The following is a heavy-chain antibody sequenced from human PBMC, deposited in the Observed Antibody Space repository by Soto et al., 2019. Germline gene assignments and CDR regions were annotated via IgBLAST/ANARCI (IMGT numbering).Heavy chain of an antibody. V-gene: IGHV4-61*01. CDR2: IYYSGST. Sequence: QVQLQESGPGLVKPSETLSLTCTVSGGSVSSGSYYWSWIRQPPGKGLEWIGYIYYSGSTNYNPSLKSRVTISVDTSNNQFSLKLSSVTAADTAVYYCARHSGSSEFDYWGQGTLVTVSS. CDR3: ARHSGSSEFDY. D-gene: IGHD1-26*01. CDR1: GGSVSSGSYY. J-gene: IGHJ4*02.